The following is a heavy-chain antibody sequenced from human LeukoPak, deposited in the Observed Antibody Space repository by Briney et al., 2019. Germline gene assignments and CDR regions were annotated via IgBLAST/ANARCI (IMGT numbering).Heavy chain of an antibody. CDR3: ARAAIVGTTIYSFDN. CDR2: ISYDGSNK. D-gene: IGHD1-26*01. CDR1: GFTFSSYD. Sequence: PGGSLRLSCTVSGFTFSSYDMHWVRQAPGKGLEWVAVISYDGSNKYYADSVKGRFTISRDNSKNTLYLQMNSLRAEDTAVHYCARAAIVGTTIYSFDNWGLGALVTVSS. J-gene: IGHJ4*02. V-gene: IGHV3-30*04.